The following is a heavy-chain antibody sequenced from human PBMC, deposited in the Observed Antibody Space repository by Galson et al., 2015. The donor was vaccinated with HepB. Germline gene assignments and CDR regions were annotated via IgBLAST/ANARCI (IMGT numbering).Heavy chain of an antibody. V-gene: IGHV3-21*01. CDR2: ISSRYNYI. D-gene: IGHD3/OR15-3a*01. J-gene: IGHJ6*02. CDR1: GFTLGTYH. Sequence: SLRLSCAASGFTLGTYHMNWVRQAPGKGLEWVSSISSRYNYIYYSDSVRGRFTISRDTAKNSLFLQMNSLRAEDTAVYYCARDPPPDSMMYGAVVPAYYYQYGMDLWGQGTTVTVSS. CDR3: ARDPPPDSMMYGAVVPAYYYQYGMDL.